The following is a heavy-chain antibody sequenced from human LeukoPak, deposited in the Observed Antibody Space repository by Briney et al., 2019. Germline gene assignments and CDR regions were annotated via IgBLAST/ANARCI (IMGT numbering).Heavy chain of an antibody. D-gene: IGHD6-19*01. CDR3: AKTTTGYSSGRFPGWPVDY. Sequence: PGGSLRLSCAASGFTLSDYYMTWIRQAPGKGLEWVSYICNGGCNTIHYADSVKGRFTVSRDNAKNSLYLQMDSLRAEDTAVYYCAKTTTGYSSGRFPGWPVDYWGQGTLVTVSS. CDR2: ICNGGCNTI. CDR1: GFTLSDYY. J-gene: IGHJ4*02. V-gene: IGHV3-11*01.